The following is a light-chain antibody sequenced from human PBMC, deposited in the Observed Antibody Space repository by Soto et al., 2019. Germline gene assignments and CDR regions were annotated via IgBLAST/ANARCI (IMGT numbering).Light chain of an antibody. CDR1: QGISTY. J-gene: IGKJ1*01. Sequence: DIQMTQSPSSLSASVGDRVTITCRASQGISTYLAWYQMQPGKAPKLLIYAASTLHSGVPSRFSGSGSWTDFTLTITSLQPEDVANYYCQKFDGAPWTFGQGTKVEIK. CDR2: AAS. CDR3: QKFDGAPWT. V-gene: IGKV1-27*01.